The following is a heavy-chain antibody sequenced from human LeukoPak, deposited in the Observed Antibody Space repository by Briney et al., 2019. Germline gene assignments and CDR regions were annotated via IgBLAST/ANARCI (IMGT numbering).Heavy chain of an antibody. Sequence: PSQTLSLTCTVSGGSISSGGYYWSWLRQHPGKGLEWIGYIYYSGSTYYNPSLKSRVTISVDTSKNQFSLKLSSVTAADTAVYYCARSPLVDTAMVRIGNFDYWGQGTLVTVSS. CDR2: IYYSGST. CDR1: GGSISSGGYY. CDR3: ARSPLVDTAMVRIGNFDY. V-gene: IGHV4-31*03. J-gene: IGHJ4*02. D-gene: IGHD5-18*01.